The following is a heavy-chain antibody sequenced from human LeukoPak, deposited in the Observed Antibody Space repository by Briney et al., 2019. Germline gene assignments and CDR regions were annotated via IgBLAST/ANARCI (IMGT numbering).Heavy chain of an antibody. Sequence: GGSLRLSCAASGFTFSSYGMHWVRQAPGKGLEWVAFIRYDGSNKYYADSVKGRFTISRDNSKNTLYLQMNSLRAEDTAVYYCAREGSGSYYMDVWGKGTTVTVSS. CDR1: GFTFSSYG. D-gene: IGHD3-10*01. V-gene: IGHV3-30*02. CDR3: AREGSGSYYMDV. J-gene: IGHJ6*03. CDR2: IRYDGSNK.